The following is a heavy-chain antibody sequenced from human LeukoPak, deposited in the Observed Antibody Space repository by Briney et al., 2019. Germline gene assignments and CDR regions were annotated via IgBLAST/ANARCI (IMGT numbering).Heavy chain of an antibody. CDR2: IDPNDGST. CDR1: GYTFISYY. J-gene: IGHJ4*02. V-gene: IGHV1-46*01. Sequence: ASVEVSCKASGYTFISYYMRWARQAPGQGLEWVGRIDPNDGSTIYARNLQGRVTMTSDTSTSTVYMELSSLRSEDTAVYYCARGGPYHGWDYWGQGTLVTVSS. CDR3: ARGGPYHGWDY. D-gene: IGHD2-15*01.